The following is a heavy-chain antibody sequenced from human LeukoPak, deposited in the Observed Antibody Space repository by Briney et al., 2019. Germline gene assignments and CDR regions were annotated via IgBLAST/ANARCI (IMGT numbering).Heavy chain of an antibody. CDR2: ISGSGGST. J-gene: IGHJ4*02. V-gene: IGHV3-23*01. CDR1: GFTFSSYA. CDR3: AKSRHIAVAGSLDY. Sequence: GGSLRLSCAASGFTFSSYAMSWVRQAPGKGLEWVSAISGSGGSTYYADSVKGRFTISRDNSKNTLYLQMNSLRAEDTAVYYCAKSRHIAVAGSLDYWGQGTLVTVSS. D-gene: IGHD6-19*01.